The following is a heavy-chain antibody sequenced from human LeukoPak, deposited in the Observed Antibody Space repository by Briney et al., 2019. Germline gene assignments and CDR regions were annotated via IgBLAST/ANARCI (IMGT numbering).Heavy chain of an antibody. CDR1: GGSFSGYY. V-gene: IGHV4-34*01. CDR3: ARLRGYSYGLLDY. J-gene: IGHJ4*02. D-gene: IGHD5-18*01. Sequence: PSETLSLTCAVYGGSFSGYYWSWIRQPPGKGLEWIGEINHSGSTNYNPSLKSRDTISVDTSKNQFSLKLSSVTAADTAVYYCARLRGYSYGLLDYWGQGTLVTVSS. CDR2: INHSGST.